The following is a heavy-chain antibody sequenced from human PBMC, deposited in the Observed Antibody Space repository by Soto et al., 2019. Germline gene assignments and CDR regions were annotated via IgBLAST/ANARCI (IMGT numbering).Heavy chain of an antibody. V-gene: IGHV4-34*01. CDR1: GGSLSGYY. D-gene: IGHD5-12*01. J-gene: IGHJ4*02. CDR2: EKDGGHT. CDR3: ARGQEGVVATH. Sequence: QVQLQQWGAGLLKPSETLSLNCAVTGGSLSGYYWSWIRQPPGKGLEWIGEEKDGGHTNYSPSLRGRVTISSDTSNNQFSLRLNSVTAADTGVYYCARGQEGVVATHWDQGSLVTVSS.